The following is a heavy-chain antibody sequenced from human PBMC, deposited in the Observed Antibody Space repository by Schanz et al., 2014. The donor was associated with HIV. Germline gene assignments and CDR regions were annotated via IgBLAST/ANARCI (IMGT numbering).Heavy chain of an antibody. Sequence: EVQLVESGACLVKPGGSLRLSCTGSGFPFSSYAINWVRQAPGKGLEWLSSISSSGGYIYYADSVKGRFTISRDNANNSLYLQLNSLSAEDTAVYYCARGSWYSSGWYDDYYYYDVDVWGQGTTVTVSS. CDR1: GFPFSSYA. D-gene: IGHD6-19*01. J-gene: IGHJ6*02. CDR3: ARGSWYSSGWYDDYYYYDVDV. CDR2: ISSSGGYI. V-gene: IGHV3-21*01.